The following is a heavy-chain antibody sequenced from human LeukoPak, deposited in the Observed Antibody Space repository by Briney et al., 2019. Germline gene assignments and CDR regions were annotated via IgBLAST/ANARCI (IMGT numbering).Heavy chain of an antibody. D-gene: IGHD3-10*01. CDR2: INHSGST. CDR1: GGSFSGYY. Sequence: SETLSLTCAVYGGSFSGYYWSWIRQPPGKGLEWIGEINHSGSTNYNPSLKSRVTISVDTSKNQFSLKLSSVTAADTAVYYCARAGTELLWFGETSWAHDYWGQGTLVTVSS. V-gene: IGHV4-34*01. CDR3: ARAGTELLWFGETSWAHDY. J-gene: IGHJ4*02.